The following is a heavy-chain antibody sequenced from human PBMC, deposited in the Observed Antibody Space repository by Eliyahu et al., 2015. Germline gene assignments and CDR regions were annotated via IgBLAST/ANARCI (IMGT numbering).Heavy chain of an antibody. CDR1: GGPLFTDAYY. CDR3: ARRWQYGGEFDS. CDR2: VYYSGSA. D-gene: IGHD3-16*01. J-gene: IGHJ5*01. V-gene: IGHV4-39*01. Sequence: RLQESGPGLVKPSETLSLTCNVSGGPLFTDAYYWGWIRQPPGKGLEWIGNVYYSGSAFYNPSLRSRVALSIDTSNNKFSLTVNSVTAADTAIYYCARRWQYGGEFDSWGQGILVTVSS.